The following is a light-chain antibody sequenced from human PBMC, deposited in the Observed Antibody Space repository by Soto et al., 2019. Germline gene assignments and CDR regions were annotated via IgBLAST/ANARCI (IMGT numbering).Light chain of an antibody. CDR2: WAS. Sequence: DIVMTQSPDSLAVSLGERATFNCKSSRNILYSSNNKNFLAWYQQKPGQPPKLLIYWASTRESGVPDRFSGSGSGTDFTLTISSLQAEDVAVYYCQQYYSAPLTFGGGTKVEIK. V-gene: IGKV4-1*01. J-gene: IGKJ4*01. CDR3: QQYYSAPLT. CDR1: RNILYSSNNKNF.